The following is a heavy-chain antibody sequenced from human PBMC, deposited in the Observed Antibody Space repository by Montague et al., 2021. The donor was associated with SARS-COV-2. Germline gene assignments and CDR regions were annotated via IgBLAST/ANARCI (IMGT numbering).Heavy chain of an antibody. D-gene: IGHD6-13*01. J-gene: IGHJ4*02. CDR1: GGSFSGYY. CDR2: ITHSGST. V-gene: IGHV4-34*01. CDR3: ARGRYSSSWYGTKYYFDY. Sequence: SETLSLTCAVYGGSFSGYYWSWIRQPPGKGLEWIGEITHSGSTNYNPSPKSRVTISLDTSTNQFSLKLSSVTAADTAVYYCARGRYSSSWYGTKYYFDYWGQGTLVTVSS.